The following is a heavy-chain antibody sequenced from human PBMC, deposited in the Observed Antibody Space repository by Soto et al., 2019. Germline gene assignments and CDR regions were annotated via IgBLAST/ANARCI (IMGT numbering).Heavy chain of an antibody. CDR2: IYYSGST. J-gene: IGHJ5*02. CDR1: GGSISSSSYY. V-gene: IGHV4-39*01. Sequence: SETLSLTCTVSGGSISSSSYYWGWIRQPPGKGLEWIGSIYYSGSTYYNPSLKSRVTISVDTSKNQFSLKLSSVTAADTAVYYCARHRTIPVVVPAAGYNWFDPWGQGTLVTVSS. CDR3: ARHRTIPVVVPAAGYNWFDP. D-gene: IGHD2-2*01.